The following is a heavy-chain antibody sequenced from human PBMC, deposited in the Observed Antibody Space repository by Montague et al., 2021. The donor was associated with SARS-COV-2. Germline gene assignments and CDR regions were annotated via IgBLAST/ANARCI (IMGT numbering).Heavy chain of an antibody. CDR1: GFPFSSYA. D-gene: IGHD2-15*01. Sequence: SRSLSFSASGFPFSSYAMHWVRQAPGKGLEWVAVISYDGSNKYYADSVKGRFTISRDNSKNTLYLQMNSLRAEDTAVYYCARDLAVVAATPFDYWGQGTLVTVSS. J-gene: IGHJ4*02. CDR2: ISYDGSNK. CDR3: ARDLAVVAATPFDY. V-gene: IGHV3-30*04.